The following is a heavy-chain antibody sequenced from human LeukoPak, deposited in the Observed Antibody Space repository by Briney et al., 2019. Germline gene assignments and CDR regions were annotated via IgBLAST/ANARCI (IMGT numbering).Heavy chain of an antibody. CDR3: ARAQYDSSGYYLDY. D-gene: IGHD3-22*01. Sequence: SETLSLTCAVSGGSISSGGYSWSWIRQPPGKGLEWIGYIYHSGSTYYNPSLKSRVTISVDRSKNQFSLKLSSATAADTAVYYCARAQYDSSGYYLDYWGQGTLVTVSS. CDR2: IYHSGST. CDR1: GGSISSGGYS. J-gene: IGHJ4*02. V-gene: IGHV4-30-2*01.